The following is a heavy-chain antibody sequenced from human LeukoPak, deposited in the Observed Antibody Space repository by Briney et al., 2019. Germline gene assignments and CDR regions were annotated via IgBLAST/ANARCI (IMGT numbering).Heavy chain of an antibody. Sequence: PGESLTLSCPPSAFTFGSYSMSWVSQAQGKGLEWVSCISGSAGSTYYADYVKGRFTISRDNSKNTLYLQMNSLRAEDTALYYCARGRSNSLYYFDFWGQGTLVTVSP. J-gene: IGHJ4*02. CDR3: ARGRSNSLYYFDF. CDR2: ISGSAGST. CDR1: AFTFGSYS. V-gene: IGHV3-23*01. D-gene: IGHD1-26*01.